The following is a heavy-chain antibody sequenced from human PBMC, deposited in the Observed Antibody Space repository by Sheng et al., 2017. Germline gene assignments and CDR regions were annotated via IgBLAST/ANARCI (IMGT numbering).Heavy chain of an antibody. D-gene: IGHD1-26*01. V-gene: IGHV3-33*01. J-gene: IGHJ4*02. CDR3: ARARYSGSYSVIFDY. CDR1: GFTFSSYG. CDR2: IWYDGSNK. Sequence: QVQLVESGGGVVQPGRSLRLSCAASGFTFSSYGMHWVRQAPGKGLEWVAVIWYDGSNKYYADSVKGRFTISRDNSKNTLYLQMNSLRAEDTAVYYCARARYSGSYSVIFDYWGQGTLVTVSS.